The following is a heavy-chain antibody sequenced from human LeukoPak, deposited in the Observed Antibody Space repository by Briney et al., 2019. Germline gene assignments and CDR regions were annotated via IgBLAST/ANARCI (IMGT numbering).Heavy chain of an antibody. CDR2: ISYSGNT. J-gene: IGHJ4*02. CDR1: GGSISNYY. V-gene: IGHV4-39*01. D-gene: IGHD3-16*01. CDR3: ASGGGYNVYDS. Sequence: SETLSLTCTVSGGSISNYYWGWVRQPPGKGLEWIGSISYSGNTFDNPSLKNRVTISVDTSKNQFSLKLNSVIAADTAVYFCASGGGYNVYDSWGQGILVTVSS.